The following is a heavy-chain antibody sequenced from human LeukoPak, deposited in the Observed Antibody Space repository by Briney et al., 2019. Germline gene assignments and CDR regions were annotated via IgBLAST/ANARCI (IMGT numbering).Heavy chain of an antibody. CDR3: VRGRAGD. V-gene: IGHV3-7*03. Sequence: GGSLRLSSAASGFTFRSHWMSWVRRAPGKGLEWVANIKEDGNEKHYVDSVTGRFTISRDNAKNSLYLQMNSLRVEDTAVYYCVRGRAGDWGQGTLVTVSS. J-gene: IGHJ4*02. CDR2: IKEDGNEK. CDR1: GFTFRSHW. D-gene: IGHD3-10*01.